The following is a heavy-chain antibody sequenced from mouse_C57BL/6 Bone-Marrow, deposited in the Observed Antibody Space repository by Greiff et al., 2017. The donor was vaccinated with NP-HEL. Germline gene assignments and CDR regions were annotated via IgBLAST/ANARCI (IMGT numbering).Heavy chain of an antibody. CDR3: AREARCLRRADRDVAV. CDR2: INPSNGGT. J-gene: IGHJ1*03. D-gene: IGHD3-3*01. V-gene: IGHV1-53*01. CDR1: GYTFTSYW. Sequence: VQLQQPGTELVKPGTSVKLSCKSSGYTFTSYWMHWVKQRPGQGLEWIGNINPSNGGTNSNEKFKSNATLTVVKSSSTAYMQLSSPTSDDSAVFFSAREARCLRRADRDVAVWDTGTTVTPSS.